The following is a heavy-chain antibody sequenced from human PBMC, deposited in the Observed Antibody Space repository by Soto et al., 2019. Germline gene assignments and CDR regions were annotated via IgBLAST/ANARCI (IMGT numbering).Heavy chain of an antibody. Sequence: QVQLVQSGAEVKKPGSSVKISCKASGGTFSSYTISWVRQAPGQGLEWMGRIIPILGIANYAQKFQGRVTITADKSTSTAYMELSSLRSEDTAVYYCPSTTLSGYYFDYWGQGTLVTVSS. D-gene: IGHD3-9*01. CDR3: PSTTLSGYYFDY. J-gene: IGHJ4*02. V-gene: IGHV1-69*02. CDR2: IIPILGIA. CDR1: GGTFSSYT.